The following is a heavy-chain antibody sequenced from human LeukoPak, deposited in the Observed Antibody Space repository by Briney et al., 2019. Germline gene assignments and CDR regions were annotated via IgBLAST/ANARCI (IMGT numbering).Heavy chain of an antibody. CDR1: GYSFNDKY. V-gene: IGHV1-2*02. J-gene: IGHJ3*02. D-gene: IGHD6-19*01. CDR3: ARIAVAGQGDAFDI. Sequence: ASVKVSCKASGYSFNDKYLHWVRQAPGQGLEWMGSINPNSGGTNYAQKLQGRVTMTTDTSTSTAYMELRSLRSDDTAVYYCARIAVAGQGDAFDIWGQGTMVTVSS. CDR2: INPNSGGT.